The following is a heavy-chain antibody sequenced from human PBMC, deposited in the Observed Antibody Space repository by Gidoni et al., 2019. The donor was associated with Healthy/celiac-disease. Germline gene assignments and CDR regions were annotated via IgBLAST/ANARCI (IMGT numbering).Heavy chain of an antibody. V-gene: IGHV3-33*01. CDR1: GFTFSSYC. D-gene: IGHD1-7*01. CDR2: LWYDGSNK. J-gene: IGHJ6*02. CDR3: ARDLYGTGTTENYYYYGMDV. Sequence: QVQLVESGGGVVQPGRSLRLSCAASGFTFSSYCLHWVRQAPGKGLGWVAVLWYDGSNKYYADSVKGRFTISRDNSKNTLYLQMNSLRAEDTAVYYCARDLYGTGTTENYYYYGMDVWGQGTTVTVSS.